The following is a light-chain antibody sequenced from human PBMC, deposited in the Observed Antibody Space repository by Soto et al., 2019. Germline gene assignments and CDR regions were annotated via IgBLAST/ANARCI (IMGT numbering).Light chain of an antibody. CDR2: ENN. CDR3: GTWDSSLSAGCYV. J-gene: IGLJ1*01. Sequence: QSVLTQPPSVSAAPGQKVTISCSGSSSNIGNNYVSWYQQLPGTAPKLLIYENNKRPSGIPDRFTGSKSGTSATLGITGLQTGDEADYYCGTWDSSLSAGCYVFGTGTKLTVL. CDR1: SSNIGNNY. V-gene: IGLV1-51*02.